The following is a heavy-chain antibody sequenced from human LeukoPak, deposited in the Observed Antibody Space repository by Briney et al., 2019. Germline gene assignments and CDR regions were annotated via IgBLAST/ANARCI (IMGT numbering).Heavy chain of an antibody. J-gene: IGHJ6*02. Sequence: SVKVSRKASGGTFSSYAISWVRQAPGQGLEWMGGIIPIFGTANYAQKFQGRVTITADESTSTAYMELSSLRSEDTAVYYCARLTVTTAHYYYYYGMDVWGRGTTVTVSS. V-gene: IGHV1-69*13. CDR3: ARLTVTTAHYYYYYGMDV. D-gene: IGHD4-11*01. CDR1: GGTFSSYA. CDR2: IIPIFGTA.